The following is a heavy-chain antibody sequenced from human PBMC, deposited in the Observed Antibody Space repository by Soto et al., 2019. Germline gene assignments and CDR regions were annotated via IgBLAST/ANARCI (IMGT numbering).Heavy chain of an antibody. J-gene: IGHJ6*02. Sequence: GGSLRLSCAASGFTVSSNYMSWVRQAPGKGLEWASVIYSGGSTYYADSVKGRFTISRDNSKNTLYLQMNSLRAEDTAVYYCARGMVALLRAYYYGMDVWGQGTTVTVSS. CDR1: GFTVSSNY. D-gene: IGHD2-15*01. V-gene: IGHV3-53*01. CDR3: ARGMVALLRAYYYGMDV. CDR2: IYSGGST.